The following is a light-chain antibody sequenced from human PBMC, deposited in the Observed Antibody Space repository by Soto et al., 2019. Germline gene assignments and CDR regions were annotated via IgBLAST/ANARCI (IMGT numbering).Light chain of an antibody. CDR3: QQYGSSPWT. J-gene: IGKJ1*01. Sequence: ESVLTHAPSTLSLSPVERATLSCRASQSVSSSYLAWYQQKPGQAPRLLIYGASSRATGIPDRFSGSGSGTDFTLTISRLEPEDFAVYYCQQYGSSPWTFGQGTKVDIK. V-gene: IGKV3-20*01. CDR2: GAS. CDR1: QSVSSSY.